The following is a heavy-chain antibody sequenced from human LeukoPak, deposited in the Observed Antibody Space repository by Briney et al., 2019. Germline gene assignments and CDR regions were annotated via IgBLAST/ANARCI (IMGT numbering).Heavy chain of an antibody. Sequence: SETLSLTCTVSGGSISSYYWSWIRQPPGKGLEWIGYIYYSGSTNYNPSLKSRVTISVDTSKNQFSLKLSSVTAADTAVYYCARVPGYCSGGSCYYYYGMDVWGQGTTVTVSS. CDR3: ARVPGYCSGGSCYYYYGMDV. V-gene: IGHV4-59*01. J-gene: IGHJ6*02. D-gene: IGHD2-15*01. CDR2: IYYSGST. CDR1: GGSISSYY.